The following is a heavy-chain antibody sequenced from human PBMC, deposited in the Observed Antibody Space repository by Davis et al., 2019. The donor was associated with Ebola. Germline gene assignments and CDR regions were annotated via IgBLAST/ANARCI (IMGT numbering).Heavy chain of an antibody. CDR1: GFTFTTYA. V-gene: IGHV3-30-3*02. CDR3: AKDYSSSWYYFDY. CDR2: ISYDGNKK. Sequence: GESLKISCVGSGFTFTTYAMHWVRQAPGTGLEWVSLISYDGNKKFYTDSVKGRFTISRDNSKNTLSLQMNSLRAEDTAVYYCAKDYSSSWYYFDYWGQGTLVTVSS. D-gene: IGHD6-13*01. J-gene: IGHJ4*02.